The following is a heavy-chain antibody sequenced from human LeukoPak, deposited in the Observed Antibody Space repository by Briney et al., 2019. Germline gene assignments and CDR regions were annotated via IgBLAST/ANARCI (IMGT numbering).Heavy chain of an antibody. D-gene: IGHD6-13*01. CDR3: ARHTSSSWGY. CDR1: GGSISSYY. V-gene: IGHV4-59*08. Sequence: PSETLSLTCTVSGGSISSYYWSWIRQPPGKGLEWIGYIYYSGSTNYNPSLKSRVTISVDRPNNQFSLKLSSVTAADTAVYYCARHTSSSWGYWGQGTLVTVSS. CDR2: IYYSGST. J-gene: IGHJ4*02.